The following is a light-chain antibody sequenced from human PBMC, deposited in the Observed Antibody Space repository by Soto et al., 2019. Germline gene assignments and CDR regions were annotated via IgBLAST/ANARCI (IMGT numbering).Light chain of an antibody. Sequence: DIQMTQSPSTLSASIGDRVTITCRASQSISTWLAWYQQKPGKAPKLLIFKASSLESGVPSRFSDSGSGTEFTLTISSLQPDYFATYYCQHYNRYAPWTFGQGTKVEIK. V-gene: IGKV1-5*03. J-gene: IGKJ1*01. CDR1: QSISTW. CDR3: QHYNRYAPWT. CDR2: KAS.